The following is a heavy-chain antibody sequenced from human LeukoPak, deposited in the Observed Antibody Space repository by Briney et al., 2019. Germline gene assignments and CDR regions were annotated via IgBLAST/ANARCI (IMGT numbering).Heavy chain of an antibody. CDR1: GFTFSSYS. Sequence: GGSLRLSCAASGFTFSSYSMNWVRQAPGKGLEWVSSISSSSSYIYYADSVKGRFTISRDNTKNSLYLQMNSLRAEDTAVYYCARGRYYDILTGYFPGRNYYYYMDVWGKGTTVTISS. D-gene: IGHD3-9*01. V-gene: IGHV3-21*01. CDR2: ISSSSSYI. CDR3: ARGRYYDILTGYFPGRNYYYYMDV. J-gene: IGHJ6*03.